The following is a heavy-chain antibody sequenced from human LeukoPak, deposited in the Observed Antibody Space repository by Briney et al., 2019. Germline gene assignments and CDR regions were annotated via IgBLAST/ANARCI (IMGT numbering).Heavy chain of an antibody. CDR2: ISAYNGNT. CDR1: GYTFTSYG. V-gene: IGHV1-18*01. D-gene: IGHD3-16*02. J-gene: IGHJ4*02. CDR3: ARTPITFGGVISPPDY. Sequence: ASVKVSCKASGYTFTSYGISWVRQAPGQGLEWMGWISAYNGNTNYAQKLQGRVTMTTDTYTSTAYMELRSLRSDDTAVYYCARTPITFGGVISPPDYWGQGTLVTVSS.